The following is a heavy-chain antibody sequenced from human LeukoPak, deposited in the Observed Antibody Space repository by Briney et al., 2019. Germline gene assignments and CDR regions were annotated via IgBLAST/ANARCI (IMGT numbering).Heavy chain of an antibody. Sequence: GRSLRLSCAASGFTFSSFGMHWVRQAPGKGLEWVAVIWYGGSNKYYADSVKGRFTISRDNSKNTLYLQMNSLRAEDTAVYYCAKDDDQYYYDSSGYYGGEVDYWGQGTLVTVSS. CDR3: AKDDDQYYYDSSGYYGGEVDY. CDR1: GFTFSSFG. J-gene: IGHJ4*02. CDR2: IWYGGSNK. V-gene: IGHV3-30*18. D-gene: IGHD3-22*01.